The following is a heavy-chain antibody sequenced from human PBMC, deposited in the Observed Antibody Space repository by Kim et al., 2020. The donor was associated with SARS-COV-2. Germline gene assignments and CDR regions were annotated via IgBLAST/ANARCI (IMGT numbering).Heavy chain of an antibody. V-gene: IGHV4-4*02. J-gene: IGHJ6*02. CDR3: ARVDSSGWYGAYYYGMDV. D-gene: IGHD6-19*01. Sequence: LKSRVTISVDKSKNQFSLKLSSVTAADTAVYDCARVDSSGWYGAYYYGMDVWGQGTTVTVSS.